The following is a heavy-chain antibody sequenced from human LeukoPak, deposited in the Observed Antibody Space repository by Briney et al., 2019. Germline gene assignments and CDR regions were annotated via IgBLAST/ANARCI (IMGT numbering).Heavy chain of an antibody. J-gene: IGHJ3*02. CDR2: IYDSGST. CDR3: ARLRKSLGNAFDI. Sequence: ASETLSLTCTVSGGSISSSSYYWGWIRQPPGKGLEWIGSIYDSGSTYYNPSLKSRVTISVDTSKNQFSLKLSSVTAADTAVYYCARLRKSLGNAFDIWGQGTMVTVSS. CDR1: GGSISSSSYY. V-gene: IGHV4-39*07. D-gene: IGHD7-27*01.